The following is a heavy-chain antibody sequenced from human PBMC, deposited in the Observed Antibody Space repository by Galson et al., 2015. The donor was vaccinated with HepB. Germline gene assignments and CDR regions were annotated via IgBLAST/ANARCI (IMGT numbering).Heavy chain of an antibody. CDR2: VYPGASDT. CDR1: GYRFSTYW. V-gene: IGHV5-51*01. D-gene: IGHD3-22*01. J-gene: IGHJ6*02. CDR3: ARRQIYGSGFYGMDV. Sequence: SGAEVKKPGESLKISCKGSGYRFSTYWIGWVRQLPGRGLEWMGSVYPGASDTRYSPSFQGQVTISADKSINTAYLQWSSLEASDTAMYYCARRQIYGSGFYGMDVWGQGTTVTGSS.